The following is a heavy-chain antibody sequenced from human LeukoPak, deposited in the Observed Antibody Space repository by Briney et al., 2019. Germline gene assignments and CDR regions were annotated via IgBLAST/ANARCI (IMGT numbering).Heavy chain of an antibody. D-gene: IGHD3-10*01. Sequence: GGSLRLSCAASGFTFSNYGMHWVRQAPGKGLEWVAFISYHGDTKYYADSVKGRFTISRDNAKNTVYLQMNSLRAEDTAVYYCARGRSGSYGFFDYWSLGNLVTVSS. CDR2: ISYHGDTK. CDR3: ARGRSGSYGFFDY. J-gene: IGHJ4*02. V-gene: IGHV3-30*03. CDR1: GFTFSNYG.